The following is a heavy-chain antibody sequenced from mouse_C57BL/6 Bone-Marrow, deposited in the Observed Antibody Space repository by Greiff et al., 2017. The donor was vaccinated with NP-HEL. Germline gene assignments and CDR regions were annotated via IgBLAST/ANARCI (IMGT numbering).Heavy chain of an antibody. J-gene: IGHJ1*03. CDR3: ARKGYYGSSWDWYFDV. V-gene: IGHV1-75*01. D-gene: IGHD1-1*01. CDR2: IFPGSGST. CDR1: GYTFTDYY. Sequence: QVQLQQSGPELVKPGASVKISCKASGYTFTDYYINWVKQRPGQGLEWIGWIFPGSGSTYYHEKFKGKATLTVDKSSSTAYMLLSSLTSEDSAVYFCARKGYYGSSWDWYFDVWGTGTTVTVSS.